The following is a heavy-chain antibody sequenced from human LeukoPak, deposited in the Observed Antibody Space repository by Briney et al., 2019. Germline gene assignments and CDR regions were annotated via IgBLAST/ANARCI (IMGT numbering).Heavy chain of an antibody. V-gene: IGHV3-23*01. Sequence: PGGSLRLSCAASVCTFSSYAMSWVRQAPGKGLEWVSAISGSGGSTYYADFVKGRFTLSRDNSKNTLYLQMNSLRAEDTAVYYCAKGIYDSSGYPFDYWGQGTLVTVSS. CDR2: ISGSGGST. CDR3: AKGIYDSSGYPFDY. CDR1: VCTFSSYA. J-gene: IGHJ4*02. D-gene: IGHD3-22*01.